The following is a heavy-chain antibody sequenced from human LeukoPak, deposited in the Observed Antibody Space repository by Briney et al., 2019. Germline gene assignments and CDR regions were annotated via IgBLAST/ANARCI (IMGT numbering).Heavy chain of an antibody. V-gene: IGHV1-2*02. CDR3: ARAGGIAAARNLKYYYYYYGMDV. D-gene: IGHD6-13*01. CDR1: GYTFTGYY. CDR2: INPNSGGT. Sequence: GASVKVSCKASGYTFTGYYMHWVRQAPGQGLEWMGWINPNSGGTNYAQKFQGRVTMTRDTSISTAYMELCRLRSDDTAVYYCARAGGIAAARNLKYYYYYYGMDVWGQGTTVTVSS. J-gene: IGHJ6*02.